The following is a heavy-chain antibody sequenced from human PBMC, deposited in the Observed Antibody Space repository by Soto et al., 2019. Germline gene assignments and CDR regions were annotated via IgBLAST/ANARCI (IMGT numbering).Heavy chain of an antibody. CDR2: FFYGGMT. CDR3: ATVPETYSPAGYDPNPFDP. V-gene: IGHV4-39*01. J-gene: IGHJ5*02. Sequence: SENLYLTCTVSGASFTSNSYFWGWIRQAPGKGLEWIASFFYGGMTYYNPSLKSRVSISVDTSKSQFSLRLISVTAADTAVYYCATVPETYSPAGYDPNPFDPWGPGTRVTVCS. CDR1: GASFTSNSYF. D-gene: IGHD3-9*01.